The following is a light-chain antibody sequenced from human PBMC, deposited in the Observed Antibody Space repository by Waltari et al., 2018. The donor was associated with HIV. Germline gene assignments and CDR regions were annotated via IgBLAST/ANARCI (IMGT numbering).Light chain of an antibody. CDR3: QQRSNWPGT. J-gene: IGKJ1*01. V-gene: IGKV3-11*01. Sequence: EIVLTQSPVTLSLSPRDRANLSCSASQNIRNYLGWYQQKSGQAPTLLIYDASTRAAGIPDRFTGSGSGTDFTLTIGSLEPEDFAIYYCQQRSNWPGTFGPGTRVDVK. CDR2: DAS. CDR1: QNIRNY.